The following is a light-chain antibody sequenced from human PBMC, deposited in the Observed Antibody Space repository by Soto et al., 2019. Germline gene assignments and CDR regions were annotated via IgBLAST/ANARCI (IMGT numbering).Light chain of an antibody. CDR2: AAS. J-gene: IGKJ3*01. CDR1: QSISSY. CDR3: QQSYSNPFT. V-gene: IGKV1-39*01. Sequence: DIQMTQSPSSLSASVGDRVTITCRASQSISSYLNWYQQKPGKAPKLLIYAASSLQSGVPSRFSGSGSGTDFTLTISSLQPEDFATYYCQQSYSNPFTFGPGTKVDLK.